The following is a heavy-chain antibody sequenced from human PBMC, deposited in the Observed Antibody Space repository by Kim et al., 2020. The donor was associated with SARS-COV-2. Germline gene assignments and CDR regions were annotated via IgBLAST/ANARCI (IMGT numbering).Heavy chain of an antibody. V-gene: IGHV5-10-1*01. CDR2: IDPSDSYT. D-gene: IGHD3-22*01. J-gene: IGHJ1*01. CDR3: ARRVYGGGSGYYEYFQH. Sequence: GESLKISCKGSGYSFTSYWISWVRQMPGKGLEWMGRIDPSDSYTNYSPSFQGHVTISADKSISTAYLQWSSLKASDTAMYYCARRVYGGGSGYYEYFQHWGQGTLVTVSS. CDR1: GYSFTSYW.